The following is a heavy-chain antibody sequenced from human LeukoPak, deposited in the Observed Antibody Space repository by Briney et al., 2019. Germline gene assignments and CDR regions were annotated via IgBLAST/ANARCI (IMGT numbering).Heavy chain of an antibody. CDR3: ARNPPATAEFYFDY. CDR2: FYHSGST. J-gene: IGHJ4*02. D-gene: IGHD1-14*01. CDR1: GYSISSGYS. Sequence: SETLSLTCTVSGYSISSGYSWGWVRQPPGKGLEWIGTFYHSGSTYYSPSLKSRVIISVDTSKNQFSLRLTSVTAADTAVYYCARNPPATAEFYFDYWGQGTLVTVSS. V-gene: IGHV4-38-2*02.